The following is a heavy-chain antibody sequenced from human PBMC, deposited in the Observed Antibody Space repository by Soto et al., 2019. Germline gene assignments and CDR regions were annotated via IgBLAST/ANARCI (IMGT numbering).Heavy chain of an antibody. V-gene: IGHV5-10-1*01. CDR1: GSSFTSYR. CDR3: ARFYYYDSSGYYYDSDAFDI. Sequence: GESLKISCKGSGSSFTSYRISWVRQMPGKGLEWMGRIDPSDSYTYYSPSFHSHVTISADRSISTAYLQWSSLKASDTAMYYCARFYYYDSSGYYYDSDAFDIWGQGTMVTVSS. D-gene: IGHD3-22*01. CDR2: IDPSDSYT. J-gene: IGHJ3*02.